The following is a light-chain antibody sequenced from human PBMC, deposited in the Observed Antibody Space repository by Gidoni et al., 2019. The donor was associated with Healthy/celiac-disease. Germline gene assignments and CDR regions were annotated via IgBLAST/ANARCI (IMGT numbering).Light chain of an antibody. CDR2: AAS. V-gene: IGKV1-39*01. CDR1: QSISSY. J-gene: IGKJ4*01. Sequence: DIQMTQSPSSLSASVADRVTITCRASQSISSYLNLYQQKPGKAPKLLIYAASSLQSGVPSRFSGSGSGTDFTLTISSLQPEDFATYYCQQSYSRLTFGGGTKVEIK. CDR3: QQSYSRLT.